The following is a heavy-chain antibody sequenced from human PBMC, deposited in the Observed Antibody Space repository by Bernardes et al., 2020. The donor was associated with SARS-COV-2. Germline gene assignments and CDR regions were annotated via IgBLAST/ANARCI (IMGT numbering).Heavy chain of an antibody. D-gene: IGHD2-8*01. CDR1: GGSISSSSYY. CDR2: IYSSGAT. V-gene: IGHV4-61*05. CDR3: VRHLKDCTNGVCQTYYYYAMDV. J-gene: IGHJ6*02. Sequence: SETLSLTCTVSGGSISSSSYYWGWIRQPPGKGLEWIGYIYSSGATNYNPSLKSRVTISIDTPKNQLSLKLSSVTAVDTAVYYCVRHLKDCTNGVCQTYYYYAMDVWGQGTTVTISS.